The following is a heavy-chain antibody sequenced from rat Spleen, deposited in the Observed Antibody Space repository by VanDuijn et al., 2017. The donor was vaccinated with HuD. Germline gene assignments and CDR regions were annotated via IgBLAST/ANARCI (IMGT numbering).Heavy chain of an antibody. CDR2: IWGDGST. CDR3: AREDSGDVWNY. V-gene: IGHV2-32*01. D-gene: IGHD1-1*01. CDR1: GFSLTSYP. J-gene: IGHJ2*01. Sequence: QVQLKESGPGLVKPSENLSLTCTVPGFSLTSYPVSWVRQPPGKGMEWMGVIWGDGSTAYNSGLKSRLSISRDTSKSQVLLKMNSLQTEDTATYYCAREDSGDVWNYWGQGVMVTVSS.